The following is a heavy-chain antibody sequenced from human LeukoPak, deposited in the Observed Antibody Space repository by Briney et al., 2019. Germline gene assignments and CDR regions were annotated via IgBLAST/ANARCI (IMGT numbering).Heavy chain of an antibody. V-gene: IGHV3-11*04. CDR2: ISSSGSTI. J-gene: IGHJ3*02. Sequence: TGGSLRLSCAASGFTFSDYYMSWIRQAPGKGLEWVSYISSSGSTIYYADSVKGRFTISRDNAKNSLYLQMNSLRAEDTAVYYCARPTTVQLERRNAFDIWGQGTMVTVSS. CDR3: ARPTTVQLERRNAFDI. D-gene: IGHD1-1*01. CDR1: GFTFSDYY.